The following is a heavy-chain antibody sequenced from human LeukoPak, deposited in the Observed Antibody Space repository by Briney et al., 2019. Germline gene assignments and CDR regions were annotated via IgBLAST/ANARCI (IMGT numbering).Heavy chain of an antibody. J-gene: IGHJ4*02. Sequence: WGSLRLSCAASGFTFSSYSMNWVRQAPGKGLEWVSSISSSSSYIYYADSVKGRFTISRDNAKNSLYLQMNSLRAEDTAVYYCTDSSGARTFDYWGQGTLVTVSS. CDR3: TDSSGARTFDY. CDR2: ISSSSSYI. D-gene: IGHD3-22*01. V-gene: IGHV3-21*01. CDR1: GFTFSSYS.